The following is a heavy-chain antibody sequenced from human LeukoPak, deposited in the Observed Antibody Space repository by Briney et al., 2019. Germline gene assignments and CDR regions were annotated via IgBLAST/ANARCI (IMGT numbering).Heavy chain of an antibody. CDR1: GFTFDDYG. D-gene: IGHD4-11*01. CDR3: AKAQGDYSPDS. J-gene: IGHJ4*02. Sequence: GGSLRLSCAASGFTFDDYGMSWVRQAPGKGLEWVSGISPSGGTTFYADSVKGRFTISRDNSKNMLWLQMNSLRAEDTAVYYCAKAQGDYSPDSWGQGTLVTVSS. V-gene: IGHV3-23*01. CDR2: ISPSGGTT.